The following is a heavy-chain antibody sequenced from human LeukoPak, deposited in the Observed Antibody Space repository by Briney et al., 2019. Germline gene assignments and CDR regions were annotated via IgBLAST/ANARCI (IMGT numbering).Heavy chain of an antibody. V-gene: IGHV4-34*01. Sequence: PSETLSLTRALYLGSPTTYHRSSICQPPRKGLEWIAEINHRGSTNYNPSLKSRVTISADTSKNQFSLKLSSVTAADTAVYYCATRDFWGQGTLVTVSS. CDR1: LGSPTTYH. CDR3: ATRDF. CDR2: INHRGST. J-gene: IGHJ4*02.